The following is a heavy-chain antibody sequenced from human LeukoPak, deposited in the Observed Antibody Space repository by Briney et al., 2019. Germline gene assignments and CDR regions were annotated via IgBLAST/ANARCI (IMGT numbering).Heavy chain of an antibody. D-gene: IGHD1-26*01. CDR3: ARGGSYYAKFDY. CDR1: GGSISSYY. CDR2: IYTSGST. J-gene: IGHJ4*02. Sequence: SETLSLTCTVSGGSISSYYWSWIRQPAGKGLEWIGRIYTSGSTNHNPSLKSRVTMSVGTSKNQFSLKLSSVTAADTAVYYCARGGSYYAKFDYWGQGTLVTVSS. V-gene: IGHV4-4*07.